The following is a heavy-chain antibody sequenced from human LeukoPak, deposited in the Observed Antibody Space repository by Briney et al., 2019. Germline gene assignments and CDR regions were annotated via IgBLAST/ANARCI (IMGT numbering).Heavy chain of an antibody. CDR1: GFTFKTYS. CDR3: ARDGGRMDV. CDR2: ISSTSGYL. V-gene: IGHV3-21*01. Sequence: GGSLRLSCAASGFTFKTYSMNWVRQAPGKGLEWVASISSTSGYLYYTDSVKGRFTISRDNARNSLDLQMNSLRAEDTAIYYCARDGGRMDVWGKGTTVTVSS. J-gene: IGHJ6*04.